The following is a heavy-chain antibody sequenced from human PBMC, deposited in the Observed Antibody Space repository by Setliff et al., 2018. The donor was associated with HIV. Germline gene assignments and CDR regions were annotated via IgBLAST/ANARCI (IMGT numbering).Heavy chain of an antibody. Sequence: TGGSLRLSCVASGFTFRNYGIHWVRQAPGKGLEWVALIWYDGSESYYGDSVKGRFTISRDNSKNTVYLQMNSLRAEDTAIYYCARDRVESLWFGDLNYMDVWGKGTTVTVSS. CDR1: GFTFRNYG. V-gene: IGHV3-33*01. J-gene: IGHJ6*03. CDR3: ARDRVESLWFGDLNYMDV. CDR2: IWYDGSES. D-gene: IGHD3-10*01.